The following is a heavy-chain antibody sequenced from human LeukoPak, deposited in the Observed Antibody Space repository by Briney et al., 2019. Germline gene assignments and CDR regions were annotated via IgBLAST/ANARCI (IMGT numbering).Heavy chain of an antibody. J-gene: IGHJ5*02. CDR2: IYHSGST. CDR3: ARDKGWFDP. Sequence: PSETLSLTCAVSGGSISSGGYSWSWIRQPPGKGLEWIGYIYHSGSTYYNPSLKSRVTISVDTSKNQFSLKLSSVTAADTAVYYCARDKGWFDPWGQGTLDTVSS. V-gene: IGHV4-30-2*01. CDR1: GGSISSGGYS.